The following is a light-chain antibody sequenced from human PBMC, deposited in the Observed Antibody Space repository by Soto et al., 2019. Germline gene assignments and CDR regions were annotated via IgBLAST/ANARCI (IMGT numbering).Light chain of an antibody. J-gene: IGKJ5*01. Sequence: QVTHAPSSLSASVGDRVTITCRASQGISSYLARYQQKPGKAPKLLIYATSTLQSGVPSRFSGSGSGTDFTLTISSLQPEDFATYYCQQLNSYPITFGQGTDWRL. CDR1: QGISSY. V-gene: IGKV1-9*01. CDR3: QQLNSYPIT. CDR2: ATS.